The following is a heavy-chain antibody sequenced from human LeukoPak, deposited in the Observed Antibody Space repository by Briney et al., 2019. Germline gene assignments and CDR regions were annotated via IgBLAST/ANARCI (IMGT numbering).Heavy chain of an antibody. CDR3: AREGSGYSGYDHNWFDP. D-gene: IGHD5-12*01. CDR1: GGTFSSYA. Sequence: SVKVSCKASGGTFSSYAISWVRQAPGQGLEWMGGIIPIFGTANYAQKFRGRVTITADKSTSTAYMELSSLRSEDTAVYYCAREGSGYSGYDHNWFDPWGQGTLVTVSS. V-gene: IGHV1-69*06. J-gene: IGHJ5*02. CDR2: IIPIFGTA.